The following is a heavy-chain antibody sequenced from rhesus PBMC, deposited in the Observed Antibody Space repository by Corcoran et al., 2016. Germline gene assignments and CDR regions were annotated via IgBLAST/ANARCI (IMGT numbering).Heavy chain of an antibody. CDR1: GYSITNGYG. J-gene: IGHJ3*01. CDR3: ARDLAAAGTFDF. CDR2: IGGSDGST. D-gene: IGHD6-25*01. Sequence: QVQLQESGPGLVKPSETLSLTCAVSGYSITNGYGWNWVRQSPGKGLEWIASIGGSDGSTNYNPSLKSRVTISRDTSKNQFSLKLSSVTTADTAVYYCARDLAAAGTFDFWGQGLRVTVSS. V-gene: IGHV4-127*01.